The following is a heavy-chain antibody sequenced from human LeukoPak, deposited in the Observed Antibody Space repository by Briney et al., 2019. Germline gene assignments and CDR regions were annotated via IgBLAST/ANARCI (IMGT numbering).Heavy chain of an antibody. V-gene: IGHV4-34*01. Sequence: SETLSLTCAVYGGSFSGYYWSWIRQPPGKGLEWIGGINHSGSTNYNPSLKSRVTISVDTSKNQFSLKLSSVTAADTAVYYCARGPRVRGVIYQIRKRYYYGMDVWGQGTTVTVSS. CDR2: INHSGST. CDR3: ARGPRVRGVIYQIRKRYYYGMDV. J-gene: IGHJ6*02. D-gene: IGHD3-10*01. CDR1: GGSFSGYY.